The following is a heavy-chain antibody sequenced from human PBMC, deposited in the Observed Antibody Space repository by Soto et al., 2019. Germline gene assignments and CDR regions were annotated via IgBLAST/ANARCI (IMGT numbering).Heavy chain of an antibody. J-gene: IGHJ3*01. D-gene: IGHD3-22*01. CDR1: GGSVGSGAYY. CDR2: IQYSGDT. Sequence: ETLSLTCIVSGGSVGSGAYYWSWIRQPPGNALEWIGYIQYSGDTNYNSSLKSRVTISVDMSRNRFSLKLTSVTAADTAFYYCARHDYSDRAFDLWGQGTMVTVSS. CDR3: ARHDYSDRAFDL. V-gene: IGHV4-61*08.